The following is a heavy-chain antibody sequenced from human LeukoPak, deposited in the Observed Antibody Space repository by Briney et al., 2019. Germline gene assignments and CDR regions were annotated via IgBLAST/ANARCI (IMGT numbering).Heavy chain of an antibody. V-gene: IGHV1-69*04. J-gene: IGHJ4*02. CDR2: IIPVFGIT. CDR3: AREVSEPHCSGGTCYDEAGFDY. Sequence: SVKVSCKASGGTFKNYAVNWVRQAPGQGLEWMGRIIPVFGITKYAQKFQGRVTITADKSTSTAYMDLSSLRSDDTAVYFCAREVSEPHCSGGTCYDEAGFDYWGQETQVTVSS. D-gene: IGHD2-15*01. CDR1: GGTFKNYA.